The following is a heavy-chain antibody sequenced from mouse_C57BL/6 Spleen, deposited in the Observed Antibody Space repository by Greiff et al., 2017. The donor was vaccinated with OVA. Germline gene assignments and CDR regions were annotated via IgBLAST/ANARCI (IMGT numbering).Heavy chain of an antibody. CDR2: IYPGGGYT. V-gene: IGHV1-63*01. CDR3: ARSNDTAMDY. D-gene: IGHD2-3*01. CDR1: GYTFTNYW. J-gene: IGHJ4*01. Sequence: VQVVESGAELVRPGTSVKMSCKASGYTFTNYWIGWAKQRPGHGLEWIGDIYPGGGYTNYNEKFKGKATLTADKSSSTAYMQFSSLTSEDSAIYYCARSNDTAMDYWGQGTSVTVSS.